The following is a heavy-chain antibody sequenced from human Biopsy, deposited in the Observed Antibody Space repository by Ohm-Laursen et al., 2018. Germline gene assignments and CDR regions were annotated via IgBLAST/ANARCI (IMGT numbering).Heavy chain of an antibody. CDR2: MNHGGST. J-gene: IGHJ4*02. CDR1: VGSFSGYY. CDR3: ARGSNWNDWSFDY. V-gene: IGHV4-34*01. D-gene: IGHD1-20*01. Sequence: TLSLTCAVYVGSFSGYYWTWIRQPPGKGLEWIGEMNHGGSTNYNSSLKSRVTISVDTSKNQFSLKLNSVTAADTAVYYCARGSNWNDWSFDYWGQGTVVTVPS.